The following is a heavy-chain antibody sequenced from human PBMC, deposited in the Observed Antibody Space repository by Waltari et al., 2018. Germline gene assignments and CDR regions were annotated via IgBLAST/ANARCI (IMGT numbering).Heavy chain of an antibody. D-gene: IGHD6-13*01. V-gene: IGHV3-23*01. J-gene: IGHJ3*02. CDR2: ISGSGGST. Sequence: EVQLLESGGGLVQPGGSLRLSCAPSGFPFSSYAMSWVRQAPGKGLEWVSAISGSGGSTYYADSVKGRFTISRDNSKNTLYLQMNSLRAEDTAVYYCASTQLVPDAFDIWGQGTMVTVSS. CDR1: GFPFSSYA. CDR3: ASTQLVPDAFDI.